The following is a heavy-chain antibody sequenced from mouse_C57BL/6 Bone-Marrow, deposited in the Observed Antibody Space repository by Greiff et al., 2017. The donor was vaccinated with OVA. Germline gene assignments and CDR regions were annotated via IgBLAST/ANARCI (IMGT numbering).Heavy chain of an antibody. CDR1: GFSLTSYG. J-gene: IGHJ1*03. D-gene: IGHD2-3*01. Sequence: VQWVESGPGLVQPSQSLSITCTVSGFSLTSYGVHWVRQSPGKGLEWLGVIWSGGSTDYNAAFISRLSISKDNSKSQVFFKMNSLQADDTAIYYCARNREWLLRDWYFDVWGTGTTVTVSS. CDR3: ARNREWLLRDWYFDV. V-gene: IGHV2-2*01. CDR2: IWSGGST.